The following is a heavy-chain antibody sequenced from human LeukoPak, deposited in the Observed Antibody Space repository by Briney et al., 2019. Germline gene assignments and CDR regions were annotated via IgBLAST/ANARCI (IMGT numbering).Heavy chain of an antibody. Sequence: PGGSLRLSCAASGFTFSDYYMNWNRQAPGKGLEWVSYIGSSSSYTNYADSVKGRVTISRDNAKNSLYLQMNSLRAEDTAVYFCARERRGAYGDYVDYWGQGTLVTVSS. D-gene: IGHD4-17*01. V-gene: IGHV3-11*05. CDR1: GFTFSDYY. J-gene: IGHJ4*02. CDR3: ARERRGAYGDYVDY. CDR2: IGSSSSYT.